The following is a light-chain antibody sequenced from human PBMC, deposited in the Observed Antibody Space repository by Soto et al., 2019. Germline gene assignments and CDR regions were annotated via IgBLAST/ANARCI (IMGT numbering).Light chain of an antibody. CDR3: MQGTHWPPGPFT. Sequence: DVVMTQSPLSLPVTLGQPASISCKSSQSLVYGDGNTYLNWFQQRPGQSPRRLIYRVSNRDSGVPDRFSGRGAGTDFTLKISRVEAEDGGVYYCMQGTHWPPGPFTFGQGTKLEIK. V-gene: IGKV2-30*01. CDR1: QSLVYGDGNTY. J-gene: IGKJ2*01. CDR2: RVS.